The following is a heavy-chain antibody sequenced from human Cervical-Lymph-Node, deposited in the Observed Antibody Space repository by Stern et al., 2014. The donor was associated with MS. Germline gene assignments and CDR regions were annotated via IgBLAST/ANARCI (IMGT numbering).Heavy chain of an antibody. Sequence: QVQLQESGPGLVKPSETLSLTCAVSGASISSYYWSWIRQPPGKGLDWIGYIYYSGHTDYNPSLKSRANISIDTSNNQVSLELTSVTPADTAVYFCASLGAGQNPAFDLWGPGTLVTVSS. D-gene: IGHD4/OR15-4a*01. CDR1: GASISSYY. J-gene: IGHJ3*01. CDR3: ASLGAGQNPAFDL. CDR2: IYYSGHT. V-gene: IGHV4-59*01.